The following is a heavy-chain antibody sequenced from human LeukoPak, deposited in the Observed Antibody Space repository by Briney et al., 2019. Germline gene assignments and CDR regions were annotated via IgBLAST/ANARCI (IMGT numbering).Heavy chain of an antibody. J-gene: IGHJ6*04. V-gene: IGHV3-48*03. CDR3: AELGITMIGGV. Sequence: PGGSLRLSCAAAGFSFSSYEMNWVRQAPGKGLEWVSYISSSGSTIYYADSVKGRFTISRDNAKNSLYLQMNSLRAEDTAVYYCAELGITMIGGVWGKGTTVTISS. CDR2: ISSSGSTI. D-gene: IGHD3-10*02. CDR1: GFSFSSYE.